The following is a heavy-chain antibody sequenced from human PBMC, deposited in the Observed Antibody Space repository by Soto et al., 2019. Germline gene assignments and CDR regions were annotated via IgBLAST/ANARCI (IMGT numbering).Heavy chain of an antibody. CDR1: GGSFNSNY. J-gene: IGHJ4*02. Sequence: SETLSLTCVVYGGSFNSNYWTWVRQPPGKGLEWIGEINHSGSTNYNASLKSRVTISVDTSKNQFSLNLSSVTAADTAVYYCLSARFDYWGQGTLVTVSS. V-gene: IGHV4-34*01. CDR2: INHSGST. CDR3: LSARFDY. D-gene: IGHD6-19*01.